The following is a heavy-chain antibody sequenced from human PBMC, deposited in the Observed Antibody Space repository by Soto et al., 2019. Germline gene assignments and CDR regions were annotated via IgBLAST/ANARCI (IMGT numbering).Heavy chain of an antibody. CDR3: GVGGSGSYLGSLVGFDY. Sequence: GGSLRLSCAASGFTFSSYAMSWVRQAPGKGLEWVSAISGSGGSTYYADSVKGRFTISRDNSKNTLYLQMNSLRAEDTAVYYCGVGGSGSYLGSLVGFDYWGQGTLVTVSS. CDR1: GFTFSSYA. V-gene: IGHV3-23*01. J-gene: IGHJ4*02. D-gene: IGHD3-10*01. CDR2: ISGSGGST.